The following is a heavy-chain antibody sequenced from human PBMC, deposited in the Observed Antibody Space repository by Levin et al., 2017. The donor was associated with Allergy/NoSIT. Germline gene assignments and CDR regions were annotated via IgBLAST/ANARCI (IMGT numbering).Heavy chain of an antibody. CDR1: GGSFSGYY. D-gene: IGHD6-19*01. J-gene: IGHJ4*02. V-gene: IGHV4-34*01. Sequence: SETLSLTCAVYGGSFSGYYWSWIRQPPGKGLEWIGEINHSGSTNYNPSLKSRVTISVDTSKNQFSLKLSSVTAADTAVYYCAREAVAIQPLDYWGQGTLVTVSS. CDR2: INHSGST. CDR3: AREAVAIQPLDY.